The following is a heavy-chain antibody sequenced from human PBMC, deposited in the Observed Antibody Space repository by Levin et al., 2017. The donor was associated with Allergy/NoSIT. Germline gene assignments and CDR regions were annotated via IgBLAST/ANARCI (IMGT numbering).Heavy chain of an antibody. Sequence: SETLSLTCTVSGGSISGGGYHWTWIRQHPEKGLEWIGYIYYSGSTFYNPSLKSRLMISVDTSKNQFSLNVSSVTAADRAVYYCAREDGSTFDFWGQGALVTVAS. CDR2: IYYSGST. CDR3: AREDGSTFDF. V-gene: IGHV4-31*03. J-gene: IGHJ4*02. D-gene: IGHD2-2*03. CDR1: GGSISGGGYH.